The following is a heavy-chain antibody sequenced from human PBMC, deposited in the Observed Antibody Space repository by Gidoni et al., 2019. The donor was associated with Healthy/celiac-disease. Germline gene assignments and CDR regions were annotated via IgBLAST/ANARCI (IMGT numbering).Heavy chain of an antibody. J-gene: IGHJ4*02. Sequence: QLQLQESGSGLVKPSQTLSLTCAVPGGSISSGGYSWSWLRQPPGKGLEWIGYIYHSGSTYYNPSLKSRVTISVVRSKNQFSLKLSSVTAADTAVYYCARSGPGGPGACYFDYWGQGTLVTVSS. V-gene: IGHV4-30-2*01. CDR2: IYHSGST. D-gene: IGHD1-26*01. CDR1: GGSISSGGYS. CDR3: ARSGPGGPGACYFDY.